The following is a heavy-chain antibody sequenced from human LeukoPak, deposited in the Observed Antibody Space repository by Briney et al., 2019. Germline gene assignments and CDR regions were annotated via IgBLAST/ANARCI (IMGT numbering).Heavy chain of an antibody. J-gene: IGHJ4*02. CDR1: GGSSSGYY. CDR2: INHSGST. CDR3: ARGLYYDYVWGSYRYAPYFDY. V-gene: IGHV4-34*01. Sequence: SETLSLTCAVYGGSSSGYYWSWIRQPPGKGLEWIGEINHSGSTNYNPSLKSRVTISVDTSKNQFSLKLSSVTAADTAVYYCARGLYYDYVWGSYRYAPYFDYWGQGTLVTVSS. D-gene: IGHD3-16*02.